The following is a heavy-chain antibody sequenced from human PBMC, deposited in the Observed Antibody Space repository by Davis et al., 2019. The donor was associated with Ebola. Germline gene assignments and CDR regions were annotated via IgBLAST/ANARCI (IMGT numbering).Heavy chain of an antibody. Sequence: SETLSLTCAVYGGSFSGYYWSWIRQPPGKGLEWIGEINHSGSTNYNPSRKSRVTISVDTSKNQFSLKLRSATAADTAVYYCARVRLSGITSWFDPWGQGTLVTVSS. V-gene: IGHV4-34*01. D-gene: IGHD1-26*01. J-gene: IGHJ5*02. CDR2: INHSGST. CDR1: GGSFSGYY. CDR3: ARVRLSGITSWFDP.